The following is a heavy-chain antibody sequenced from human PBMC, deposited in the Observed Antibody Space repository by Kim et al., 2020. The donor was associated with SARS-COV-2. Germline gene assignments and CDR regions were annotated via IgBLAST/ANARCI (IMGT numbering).Heavy chain of an antibody. CDR1: GGSISSSSYY. CDR3: ARGGYSYGADDYYYYGMDV. V-gene: IGHV4-39*01. CDR2: IYYSGST. J-gene: IGHJ6*02. Sequence: SETLSLTCTVSGGSISSSSYYWGWIRQPPGKGLEWIGSIYYSGSTYYNPSLKSRVTISVDTSKNQFSLKLSSVTAADTAVYYCARGGYSYGADDYYYYGMDVWGQGTTVTVSS. D-gene: IGHD5-18*01.